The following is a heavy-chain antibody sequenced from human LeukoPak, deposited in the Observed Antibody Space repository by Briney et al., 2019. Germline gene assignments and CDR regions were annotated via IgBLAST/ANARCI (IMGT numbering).Heavy chain of an antibody. CDR3: ARGGDYGDYFEH. J-gene: IGHJ4*02. CDR1: GYTFSIYY. CDR2: INPGGDTT. D-gene: IGHD4-17*01. V-gene: IGHV1-46*01. Sequence: ASVKVSFKASGYTFSIYYMHWVRQAPGQGLEWMGIINPGGDTTAYAQRFQGRVTMTTDTSTNTLYMELNSLRSEDTAVYYCARGGDYGDYFEHWGQGTLVTVSS.